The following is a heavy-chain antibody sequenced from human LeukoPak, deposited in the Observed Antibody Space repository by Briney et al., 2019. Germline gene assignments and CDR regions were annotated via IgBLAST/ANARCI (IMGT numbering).Heavy chain of an antibody. CDR2: ISWNSGSI. J-gene: IGHJ4*02. Sequence: GGSLRLSCAASGFTFSSYWMPWVRQAPGKGLEWVSGISWNSGSIGYADSVKGRFTISRDNAKNSLYLQMNSLRAEDTALYYCAKDVGSGYYGNFDYWGQGTLVTVSS. D-gene: IGHD5-12*01. CDR3: AKDVGSGYYGNFDY. V-gene: IGHV3-9*01. CDR1: GFTFSSYW.